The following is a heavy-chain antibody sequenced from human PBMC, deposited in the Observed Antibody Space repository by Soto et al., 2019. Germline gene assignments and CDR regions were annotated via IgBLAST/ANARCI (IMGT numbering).Heavy chain of an antibody. CDR2: MYKNGST. J-gene: IGHJ4*02. V-gene: IGHV4-31*03. Sequence: QVQLQESGPGLVKPSQTLSLTCTVSGSSISSGIYYWSWFRQHPGQGLEWIGYMYKNGSTGYNPSLKSRVTISADTSKNHFSLRLSTVTAADTAVYYCARGVAPDYWGQGTLVTVSS. CDR1: GSSISSGIYY. CDR3: ARGVAPDY. D-gene: IGHD2-15*01.